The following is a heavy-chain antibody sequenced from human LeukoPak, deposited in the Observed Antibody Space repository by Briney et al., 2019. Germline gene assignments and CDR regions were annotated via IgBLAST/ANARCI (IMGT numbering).Heavy chain of an antibody. D-gene: IGHD6-19*01. CDR3: ARGTGPTAVAGFDP. CDR1: GGSISSYY. Sequence: SETLSLTCTVSGGSISSYYWSWIRQPPGKGLEWIGYIYNSGSTNYNPSLKSRVTISVDTSKNQFSLKLSSVTAADTAVYYCARGTGPTAVAGFDPWGQGTLVTVSS. CDR2: IYNSGST. J-gene: IGHJ5*02. V-gene: IGHV4-59*08.